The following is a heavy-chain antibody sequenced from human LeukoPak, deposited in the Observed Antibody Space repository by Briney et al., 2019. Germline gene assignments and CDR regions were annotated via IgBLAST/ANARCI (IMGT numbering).Heavy chain of an antibody. CDR3: AREFCSGGSCRAAFDI. Sequence: GGSLRLSCAASGFTFSSYSMNWVRQAPGEGLEWVSSISSSSSYIYYADSVKGRFAISRDNAKNSLYLQMNSLRAEDTAVYYCAREFCSGGSCRAAFDIWGQGTMVTVSS. CDR2: ISSSSSYI. V-gene: IGHV3-21*01. D-gene: IGHD2-15*01. CDR1: GFTFSSYS. J-gene: IGHJ3*02.